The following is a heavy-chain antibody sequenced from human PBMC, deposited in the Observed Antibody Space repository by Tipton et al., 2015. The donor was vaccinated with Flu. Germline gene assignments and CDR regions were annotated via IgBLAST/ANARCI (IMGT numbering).Heavy chain of an antibody. D-gene: IGHD3-10*01. CDR1: SGSLSSSY. J-gene: IGHJ5*02. CDR3: AREGGSYYNANWFDP. V-gene: IGHV4-4*07. Sequence: TLSLTCTVSSGSLSSSYWSWIRQSAGKGLEWIGRVDSSGRTNYNPSLKSRVTMSVDTSKNQFSLKLSSVTAADTAVYYCAREGGSYYNANWFDPWGQGTLVTVSS. CDR2: VDSSGRT.